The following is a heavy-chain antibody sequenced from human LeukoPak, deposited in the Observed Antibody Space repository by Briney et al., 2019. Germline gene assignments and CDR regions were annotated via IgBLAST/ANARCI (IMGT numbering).Heavy chain of an antibody. Sequence: PGGSLRLSCAASGFTFSSYSMNWVRQAPGKGLEWVSYISSSSSTIYYADSVKGRFTISRDNAKNSLYLQMNSLRAEDTAVYYCARDPPRRGFDYWGQGTLVTVSS. V-gene: IGHV3-48*04. CDR2: ISSSSSTI. CDR1: GFTFSSYS. CDR3: ARDPPRRGFDY. J-gene: IGHJ4*02.